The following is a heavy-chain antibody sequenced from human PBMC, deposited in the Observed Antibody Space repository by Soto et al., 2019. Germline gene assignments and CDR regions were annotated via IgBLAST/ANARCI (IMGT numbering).Heavy chain of an antibody. J-gene: IGHJ3*02. CDR3: TRGVGWPTDAFDI. Sequence: EVQLVESGGGLVKPGGSLRLSCAASGFTFSSSSMNWVRQAPGKGLEWVSLISSVSSYIYYADSVKGRFTISRDNAKNSLYLQMNSLRAEDTAVYYCTRGVGWPTDAFDIWGQGTMVTVSS. D-gene: IGHD1-26*01. CDR2: ISSVSSYI. V-gene: IGHV3-21*02. CDR1: GFTFSSSS.